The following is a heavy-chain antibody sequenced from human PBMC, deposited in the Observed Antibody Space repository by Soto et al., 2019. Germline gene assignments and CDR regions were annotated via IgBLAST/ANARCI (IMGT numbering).Heavy chain of an antibody. CDR2: ISSSSSYI. D-gene: IGHD1-26*01. Sequence: PGGSLRLSCAASGFTFSSYSMNWVRQAPGKGLEWVSSISSSSSYIYYADSVKGRFTISRDNAKNSLYLQMNSLRAEDTAVYYCARVKKGARDAFDIWGQGTMVTVSS. J-gene: IGHJ3*02. CDR3: ARVKKGARDAFDI. CDR1: GFTFSSYS. V-gene: IGHV3-21*01.